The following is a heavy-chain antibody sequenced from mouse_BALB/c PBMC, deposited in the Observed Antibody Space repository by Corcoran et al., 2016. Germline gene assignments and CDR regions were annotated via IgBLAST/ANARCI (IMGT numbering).Heavy chain of an antibody. Sequence: QIQLVQSGPELKKPGETVKISCKASGYTFTNYGMNWVKQAPGKDLKWMGWINTYTGEPSYADDFKGRFAFSLETSASTAYLQINNLKNEDTATYFCTREPYAMDYWGQGTSVTVSS. CDR1: GYTFTNYG. V-gene: IGHV9-3-1*01. CDR3: TREPYAMDY. CDR2: INTYTGEP. J-gene: IGHJ4*01.